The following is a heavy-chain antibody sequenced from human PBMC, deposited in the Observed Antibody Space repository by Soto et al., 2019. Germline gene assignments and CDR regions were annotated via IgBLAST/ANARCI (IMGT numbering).Heavy chain of an antibody. Sequence: ESGGGVVQPGGSLRLSCAASGFPFDTYGMHWVRQAPGKGLDWVAVIWFDGSNKFYADSVKGRFTISRDNSKNTLYLQMNSLRVEDTAVYYCARAVGPFDYWGQGTLVTVSS. CDR2: IWFDGSNK. CDR3: ARAVGPFDY. J-gene: IGHJ4*02. CDR1: GFPFDTYG. V-gene: IGHV3-33*01. D-gene: IGHD1-26*01.